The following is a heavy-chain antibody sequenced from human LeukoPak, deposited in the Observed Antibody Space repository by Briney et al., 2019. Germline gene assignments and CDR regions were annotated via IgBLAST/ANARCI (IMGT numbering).Heavy chain of an antibody. CDR1: GFTISSSY. V-gene: IGHV3-23*01. Sequence: PGGSLRLSCAASGFTISSSYMSWVRQAPGKGLEWVSVISGSGGSTYYADSVKGRFTISRDNSKNTLYLQMNSLRAEDTAVYYCAKDRLIAARPIDYWGQGTLVTVSS. CDR2: ISGSGGST. CDR3: AKDRLIAARPIDY. D-gene: IGHD6-6*01. J-gene: IGHJ4*02.